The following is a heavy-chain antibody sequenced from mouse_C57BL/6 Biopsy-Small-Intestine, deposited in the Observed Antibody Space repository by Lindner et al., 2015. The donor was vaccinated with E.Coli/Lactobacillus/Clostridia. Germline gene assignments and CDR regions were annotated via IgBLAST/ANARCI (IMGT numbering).Heavy chain of an antibody. Sequence: SVKVSCKASGYILTNYWMHWVRQAPGQGLEWMGVMDGRDGYSTQTQKFQGRVTMTRDTSTSTVYMELSGLRSEDTAVYYCARDRLTATSAGNDYYGMDVWGQGTTVTVSS. J-gene: IGHJ1*01. CDR3: ARDRLTATSAGNDYYGMDV. D-gene: IGHD1-1*01. V-gene: IGHV1-59*01. CDR2: MDGRDGYS. CDR1: GYILTNYW.